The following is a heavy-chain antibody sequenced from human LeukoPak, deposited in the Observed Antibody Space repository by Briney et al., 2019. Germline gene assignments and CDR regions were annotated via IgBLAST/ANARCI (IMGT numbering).Heavy chain of an antibody. J-gene: IGHJ4*02. CDR2: ISGGGAST. CDR1: GFTFSNAW. D-gene: IGHD6-13*01. CDR3: ASSSRWYSADWD. Sequence: GGSLRLSCAASGFTFSNAWMHWVRQAPGKGLEWVSVISGGGASTYYAGSVKGRFTISRDNSENTVDLQMNSLSAEDTAVYYCASSSRWYSADWDWGQGTLVTVSS. V-gene: IGHV3-23*01.